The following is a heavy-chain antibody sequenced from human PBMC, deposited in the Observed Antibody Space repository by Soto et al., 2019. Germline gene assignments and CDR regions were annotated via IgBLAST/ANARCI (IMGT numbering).Heavy chain of an antibody. D-gene: IGHD1-1*01. CDR1: GYTFSDYY. J-gene: IGHJ4*02. V-gene: IGHV1-2*02. CDR3: AREPATAKPEGVDF. CDR2: INPNSGGT. Sequence: ASVKVSCKASGYTFSDYYIHWVRQAPGQGLEWMGWINPNSGGTKYAPKFQGGVTMTRDTSITTAYMELSGLRSGDTAVYYCAREPATAKPEGVDFWGQGTLVTVSS.